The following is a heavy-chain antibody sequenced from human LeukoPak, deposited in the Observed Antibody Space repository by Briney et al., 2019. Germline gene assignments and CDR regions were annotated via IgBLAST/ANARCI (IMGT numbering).Heavy chain of an antibody. J-gene: IGHJ4*02. V-gene: IGHV4-34*01. Sequence: PSETLSLTCAVYGGSFSGYYWSWIRQPPGKGLEWIGEINHSGSTNYNPSLKSRVTISVDTSKNQFSLKLSSVTAADTAVYYCARGGKSGYSYGPLARSLDYWGQETLVTVSS. D-gene: IGHD5-18*01. CDR1: GGSFSGYY. CDR2: INHSGST. CDR3: ARGGKSGYSYGPLARSLDY.